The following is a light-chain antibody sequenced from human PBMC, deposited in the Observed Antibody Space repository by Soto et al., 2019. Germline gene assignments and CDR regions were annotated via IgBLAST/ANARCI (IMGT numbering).Light chain of an antibody. CDR3: QQYDNLYT. CDR1: QDIRNC. CDR2: DAS. V-gene: IGKV1-33*01. J-gene: IGKJ2*01. Sequence: DIQMTQSPSSLSASVGDRVTITCQASQDIRNCLNGYQQKPGKAPKLLIYDASNLQTGVPSRFSGGGSGTDVTFTISSFQPEDVATYFCQQYDNLYTFVQGTKLEIK.